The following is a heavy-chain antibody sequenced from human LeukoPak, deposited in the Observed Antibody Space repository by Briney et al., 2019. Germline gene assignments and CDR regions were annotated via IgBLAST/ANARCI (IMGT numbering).Heavy chain of an antibody. CDR1: GGTFSSYA. D-gene: IGHD3-9*01. V-gene: IGHV1-69*01. J-gene: IGHJ6*02. CDR3: ARNQVAPFDFYYYYGMDV. Sequence: GASVKVSCKASGGTFSSYAISWVRQAPGQGLEWMGGIIPIFGTANYAQKFQGRVTITADESTSTAYMELSSLRSEDTAVYYCARNQVAPFDFYYYYGMDVWGQGTTVIVSS. CDR2: IIPIFGTA.